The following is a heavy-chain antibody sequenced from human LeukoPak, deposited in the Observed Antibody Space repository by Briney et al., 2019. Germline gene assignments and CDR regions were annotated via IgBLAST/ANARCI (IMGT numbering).Heavy chain of an antibody. CDR3: ARGPPHGGLDY. CDR2: ISSSSSYI. V-gene: IGHV3-21*01. D-gene: IGHD4-17*01. J-gene: IGHJ4*02. CDR1: GFTFSSYS. Sequence: PGGSLRLSCAASGFTFSSYSMNWVRQASGKGLEWVSSISSSSSYIYYADSVKGRFTISRENAKNSLYLQMNSLRAGDTAVYYCARGPPHGGLDYWGQGTLVTVSS.